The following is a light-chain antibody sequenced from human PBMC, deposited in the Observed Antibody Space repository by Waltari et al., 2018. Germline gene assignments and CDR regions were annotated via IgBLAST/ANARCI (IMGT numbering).Light chain of an antibody. CDR1: QSVGRY. CDR2: DAP. J-gene: IGKJ1*01. V-gene: IGKV3-20*01. CDR3: QKYVNLPAT. Sequence: EIVLTQSPGTLSLSPGQRATLSCRAIQSVGRYLAWYQQKPGQAPRLLIYDAPTRATGIPDRFSGSGSGTDFSLTISRLESEDFAVYYCQKYVNLPATFGQGTKVEIK.